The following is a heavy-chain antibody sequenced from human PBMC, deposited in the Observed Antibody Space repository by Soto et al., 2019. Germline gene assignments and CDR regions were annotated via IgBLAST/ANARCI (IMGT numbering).Heavy chain of an antibody. D-gene: IGHD6-6*01. Sequence: QVLLQQWGAGLLKPSETLSLTCAVYGGSFSDYYWSWIRQPPGKGLEWIGEINHSGSTNYNPSLKXXVXXSVDTSKSQFSLKLSSVTAADTAVYYCARTSRFEYWGQGTLVTVSS. V-gene: IGHV4-34*01. CDR3: ARTSRFEY. J-gene: IGHJ4*02. CDR2: INHSGST. CDR1: GGSFSDYY.